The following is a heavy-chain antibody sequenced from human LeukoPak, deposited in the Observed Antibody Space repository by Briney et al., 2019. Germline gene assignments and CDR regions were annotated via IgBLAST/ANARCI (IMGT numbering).Heavy chain of an antibody. CDR1: GGSFSGYY. J-gene: IGHJ4*02. D-gene: IGHD4-17*01. Sequence: SETLSLTCAVYGGSFSGYYWSWIRQPPGKGLEWIGGINHSGSTYYNPSLKSRVTISVDTSKNQFSLKLSSVTAADTAVYYCAQTVTTYYFDYWGQGTLVTVSS. V-gene: IGHV4-34*01. CDR3: AQTVTTYYFDY. CDR2: INHSGST.